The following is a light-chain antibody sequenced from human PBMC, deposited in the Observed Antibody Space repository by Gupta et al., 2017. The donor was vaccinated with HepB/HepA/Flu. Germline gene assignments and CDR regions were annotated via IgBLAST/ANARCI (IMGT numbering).Light chain of an antibody. CDR2: SAS. CDR3: QQGLKTPIT. Sequence: DIQITQSPSSLSASVGDRVTITCRASQSIRNYLNWYQQKPGKAPKLLIYSASTLENEVPSRFSGSGSGTEYTLTISRLQPEDFAAYYCQQGLKTPITFGQGTLMEIK. CDR1: QSIRNY. J-gene: IGKJ5*01. V-gene: IGKV1-39*01.